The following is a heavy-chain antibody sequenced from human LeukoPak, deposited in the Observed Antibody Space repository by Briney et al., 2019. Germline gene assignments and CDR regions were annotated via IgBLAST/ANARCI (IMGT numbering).Heavy chain of an antibody. CDR2: IYTTGST. V-gene: IGHV4-4*07. CDR3: ARDPYCSGGSCYLNWFDP. D-gene: IGHD2-15*01. CDR1: GGSISSYY. J-gene: IGHJ5*02. Sequence: SETLSPTCTVSGGSISSYYWSWIRQPAGKGLEWIGRIYTTGSTNYNPSLQSRVTMSVDTSKNQFSLKLSSVTAADTAVYYCARDPYCSGGSCYLNWFDPWGQGTLVTVSS.